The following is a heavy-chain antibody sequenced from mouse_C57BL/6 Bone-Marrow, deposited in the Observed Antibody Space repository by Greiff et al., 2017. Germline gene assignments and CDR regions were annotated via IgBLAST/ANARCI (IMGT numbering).Heavy chain of an antibody. V-gene: IGHV1-62-3*01. CDR1: GYTITSYW. CDR2: IDPSSGGT. CDR3: ARGYSGSFDY. Sequence: QVQLQQPGAELVKPGASVKLSCKASGYTITSYWMHWVKQRPGRGLEWIGKIDPSSGGTKYNEKFKSKDTLTVDKPSSTAYMQLSRLTSEDTAIYYCARGYSGSFDYWGQGTTLTVSS. J-gene: IGHJ2*01. D-gene: IGHD1-1*01.